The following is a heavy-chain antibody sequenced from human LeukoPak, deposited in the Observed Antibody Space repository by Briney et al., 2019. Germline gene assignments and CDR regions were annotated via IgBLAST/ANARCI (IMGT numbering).Heavy chain of an antibody. Sequence: GGSLRLSCAVSGFTFSSSAMSGVPQAPGEGLEWVSAISNNGGYTYYADSVRGRFTISRDNSKSTLCLQINSLRAEDTAVYYCAKQLGYCSDGSCYFPYWGQGTLVTVSS. CDR2: ISNNGGYT. CDR1: GFTFSSSA. J-gene: IGHJ4*02. D-gene: IGHD2-15*01. V-gene: IGHV3-23*01. CDR3: AKQLGYCSDGSCYFPY.